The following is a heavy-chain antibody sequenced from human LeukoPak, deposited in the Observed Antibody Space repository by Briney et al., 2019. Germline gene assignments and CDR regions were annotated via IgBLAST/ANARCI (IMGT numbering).Heavy chain of an antibody. CDR1: RYTFTGYY. CDR3: AREDCSGGSCSNWFDP. CDR2: INPNSGGT. D-gene: IGHD2-15*01. V-gene: IGHV1-2*02. Sequence: ASVKVSCKASRYTFTGYYMHWVRQAPGQGLEWMGWINPNSGGTNYAQKFQGRVTMTRDTSISTAYMELSRLRSDDTAVYYCAREDCSGGSCSNWFDPWGQGTLVTVSS. J-gene: IGHJ5*02.